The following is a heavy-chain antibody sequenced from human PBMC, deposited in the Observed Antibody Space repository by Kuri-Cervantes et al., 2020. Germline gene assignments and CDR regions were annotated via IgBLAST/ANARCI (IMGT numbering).Heavy chain of an antibody. V-gene: IGHV3-33*08. CDR1: GFTFSSYA. Sequence: GESLKISCAASGFTFSSYAMHWVRQAPGKGLEWVAVIWYDGSNKYYADSVKGRFTISRDNSKNTLYLQMNSLRAEDTAVYYCARAHGEGAFDIWGQGTMVTVSS. CDR3: ARAHGEGAFDI. D-gene: IGHD4-17*01. CDR2: IWYDGSNK. J-gene: IGHJ3*02.